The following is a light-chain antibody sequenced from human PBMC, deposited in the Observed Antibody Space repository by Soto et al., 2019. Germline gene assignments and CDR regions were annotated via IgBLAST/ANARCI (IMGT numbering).Light chain of an antibody. CDR1: QTVSNSY. CDR2: GTS. CDR3: QQYGSSPWT. V-gene: IGKV3-20*01. J-gene: IGKJ1*01. Sequence: ETVLTQSPGSLSLSLGDRATLSCRASQTVSNSYLAWYQQKPGQAPRLLIYGTSSRATGIPDRFSGSGSGTDFTLTINRLEHEDFVIYYCQQYGSSPWTLGQGTKVDIK.